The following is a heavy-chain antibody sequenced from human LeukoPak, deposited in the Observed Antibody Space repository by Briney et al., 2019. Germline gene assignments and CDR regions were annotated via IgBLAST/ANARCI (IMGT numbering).Heavy chain of an antibody. CDR1: GGSISTYY. V-gene: IGHV4-4*09. CDR2: IYHSGST. J-gene: IGHJ4*02. CDR3: ARVIHDNIGYFYFDY. Sequence: PSETLSLTCTVSGGSISTYYWNWIRQPPGKGLEWIGYIYHSGSTNYNPSLQSRVSISIDTSKNQFSLSLSSVTAADTAVYYCARVIHDNIGYFYFDYWGLGTLVTVSS. D-gene: IGHD3-22*01.